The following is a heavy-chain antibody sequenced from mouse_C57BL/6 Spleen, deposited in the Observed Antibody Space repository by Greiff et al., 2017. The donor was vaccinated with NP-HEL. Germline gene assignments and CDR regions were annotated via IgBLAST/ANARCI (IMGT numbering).Heavy chain of an antibody. CDR3: ARHDDYGGAFYAMDY. V-gene: IGHV5-6*01. CDR2: ISSGGSYT. CDR1: GFTFSSYG. Sequence: EVKVVESGGDLVKPGGSLKLSCAASGFTFSSYGMSWVRQTPDKRLEWVATISSGGSYTYYPDSVKGRFTISRDNAKNTLYLQMSSLKSEDTAMYYCARHDDYGGAFYAMDYWGQGTSVTVSS. D-gene: IGHD2-4*01. J-gene: IGHJ4*01.